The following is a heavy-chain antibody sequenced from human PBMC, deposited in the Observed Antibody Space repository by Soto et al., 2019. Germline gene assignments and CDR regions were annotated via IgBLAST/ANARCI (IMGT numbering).Heavy chain of an antibody. CDR2: INGDGSEE. CDR1: GFTFSTSW. D-gene: IGHD3-10*01. J-gene: IGHJ4*02. CDR3: AAGFPPDY. Sequence: EVQLVESGGVLVQPGGSLRVSCAASGFTFSTSWMNWVRQAPGKGLEWVANINGDGSEEYYVDSVRGRFTISIDNVKNSLFLKMNSLRAEDTAVYYCAAGFPPDYWGQGTLVTVSS. V-gene: IGHV3-7*01.